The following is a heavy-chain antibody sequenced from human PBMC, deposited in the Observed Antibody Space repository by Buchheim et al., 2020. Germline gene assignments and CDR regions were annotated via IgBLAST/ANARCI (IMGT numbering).Heavy chain of an antibody. D-gene: IGHD6-13*01. J-gene: IGHJ6*02. Sequence: EVQLVESGGGLVQPGGSLRLSCAASGFTFSSYSMNWVRQAPGKGLEWVSYISSSSSTIYYADSVKGRFTISRDNAKNSLYLQMNSLRAEDTAVYYCARDHFSGIAAPHYYYYGMDVWGQGTT. V-gene: IGHV3-48*01. CDR2: ISSSSSTI. CDR1: GFTFSSYS. CDR3: ARDHFSGIAAPHYYYYGMDV.